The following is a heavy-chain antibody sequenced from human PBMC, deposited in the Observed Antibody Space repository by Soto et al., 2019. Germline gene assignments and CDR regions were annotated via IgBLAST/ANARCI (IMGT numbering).Heavy chain of an antibody. CDR3: ARVVKAGDYGDYGKYYFDY. J-gene: IGHJ4*01. Sequence: QVQLVQSGAEVKKPGASVKVSCKASGYTFAYYEITWVRQAPGQGLEWMGWISAYSGNRNYAQKLQGRLTMTTDTSTNTASRELRSLTSDDTAVYYCARVVKAGDYGDYGKYYFDYWGHGTLVTVSS. D-gene: IGHD4-17*01. V-gene: IGHV1-18*04. CDR1: GYTFAYYE. CDR2: ISAYSGNR.